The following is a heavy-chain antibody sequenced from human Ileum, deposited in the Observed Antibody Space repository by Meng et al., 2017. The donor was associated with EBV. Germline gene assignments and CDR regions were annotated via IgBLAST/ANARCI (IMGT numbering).Heavy chain of an antibody. Sequence: LLQSGRTVKIPGVSVKVSRNSSGSTFSVYGITWVRQAPRQGLEWMGGIIPALGTPKYARKFQDRLTIIADKSTSTGYMELHSLTSNDTAVYFCARGTGADYWGQATLVTVSS. CDR3: ARGTGADY. V-gene: IGHV1-69*06. D-gene: IGHD3-10*01. CDR2: IIPALGTP. CDR1: GSTFSVYG. J-gene: IGHJ4*02.